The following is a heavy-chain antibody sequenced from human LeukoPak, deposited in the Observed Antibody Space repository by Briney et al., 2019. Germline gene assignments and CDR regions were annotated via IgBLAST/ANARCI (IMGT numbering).Heavy chain of an antibody. Sequence: PSETLSLTCTVSGGSISSGDYYWSWIRQPPGKGLEWTGYIYYSGSIYYNPSLKSRVTISVDTSKNQFSLKLTSVTAADTAVYYCASTSVTTSEFDYWGQGTLVTVSS. CDR3: ASTSVTTSEFDY. CDR1: GGSISSGDYY. CDR2: IYYSGSI. V-gene: IGHV4-30-4*08. J-gene: IGHJ4*02. D-gene: IGHD4-17*01.